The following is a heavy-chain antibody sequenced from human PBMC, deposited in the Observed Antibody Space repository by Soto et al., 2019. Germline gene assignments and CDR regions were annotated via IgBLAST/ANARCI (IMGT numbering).Heavy chain of an antibody. Sequence: SVKVSCKSSGYTFTSDPTQWVRQAPGQGLEFMGGIMPIFGTTNYAQKFRGRVTLTADELTSTVYMELRSLTAEDTAVYYCARDLLPTFATEDYFYYGMDVWGQGTTVTVSS. CDR1: GYTFTSDP. CDR2: IMPIFGTT. V-gene: IGHV1-69*13. J-gene: IGHJ6*02. D-gene: IGHD3-10*02. CDR3: ARDLLPTFATEDYFYYGMDV.